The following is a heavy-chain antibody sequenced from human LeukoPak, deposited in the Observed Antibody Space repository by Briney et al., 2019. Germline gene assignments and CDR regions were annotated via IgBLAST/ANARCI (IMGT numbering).Heavy chain of an antibody. CDR2: ISWNSGSI. CDR3: AKSKFSITMIVVAIDY. J-gene: IGHJ4*02. CDR1: GFTFDDYA. D-gene: IGHD3-22*01. V-gene: IGHV3-9*01. Sequence: GGSLRLSCAASGFTFDDYAMHRVRQAPGKGLEWVSGISWNSGSIGYADSVKGRFTISRDNAKNSLYLQMNSLRAEDTALYYCAKSKFSITMIVVAIDYWGQGTLVTVSS.